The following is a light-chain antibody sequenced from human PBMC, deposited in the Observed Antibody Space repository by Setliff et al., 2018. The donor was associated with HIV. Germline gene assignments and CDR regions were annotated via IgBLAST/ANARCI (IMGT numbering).Light chain of an antibody. J-gene: IGLJ1*01. CDR1: SSDVGGYNY. CDR2: EVI. V-gene: IGLV2-14*01. CDR3: SSFTSSGTYV. Sequence: QSALTQPASVSGSPGQSITISCTGASSDVGGYNYVSWYQQHSGKAPKLMIYEVINRPSGVSNRFSASKSGNTASLTISGLQAEDEADYYCSSFTSSGTYVFGTGTKVTV.